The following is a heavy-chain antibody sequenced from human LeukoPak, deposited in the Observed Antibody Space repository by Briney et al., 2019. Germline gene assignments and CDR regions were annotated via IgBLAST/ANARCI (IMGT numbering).Heavy chain of an antibody. CDR3: AKDLGYSSTWLDAFDI. CDR2: ISGSGSVT. V-gene: IGHV3-23*01. CDR1: GFAFRSFA. J-gene: IGHJ3*02. Sequence: PGGSLRLSCAASGFAFRSFAVSWVRQTPGKGLEWVSRISGSGSVTYYADSVKGRFTISRDNSKNTVLLQMNGLIAEDTAIYYCAKDLGYSSTWLDAFDIWGQGTMVTVSS. D-gene: IGHD6-13*01.